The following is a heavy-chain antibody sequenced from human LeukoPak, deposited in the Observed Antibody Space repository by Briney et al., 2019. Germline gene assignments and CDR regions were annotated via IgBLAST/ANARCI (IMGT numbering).Heavy chain of an antibody. CDR2: IWYDGNNK. V-gene: IGHV3-33*01. Sequence: GGSLRLSCAASGFTFSSYGMHWVRQAPGKGLEWVAVIWYDGNNKYYADSVKGRFTISRDNSKNTLYLQMNSLRAEDTAVYYCARDRHYYDSSGLGYWGQGTLVTVSS. CDR3: ARDRHYYDSSGLGY. D-gene: IGHD3-22*01. CDR1: GFTFSSYG. J-gene: IGHJ4*02.